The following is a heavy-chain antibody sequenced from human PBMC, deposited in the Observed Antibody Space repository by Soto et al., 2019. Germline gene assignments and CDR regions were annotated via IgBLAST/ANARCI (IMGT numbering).Heavy chain of an antibody. CDR3: ARSQGSSTSLEIYYYYYYGMDV. J-gene: IGHJ6*02. CDR2: IIPISDTT. V-gene: IGHV1-69*01. Sequence: QVQLVQSGAEVKKPGSSVKVSCKASGGTFSSYAISWVRQAPGQGLEWMGGIIPISDTTNYAQKFQGRVTITTDASTSTAYMELGSLRSEDTAVYYCARSQGSSTSLEIYYYYYYGMDVWGQGTRVTVSS. D-gene: IGHD2-2*01. CDR1: GGTFSSYA.